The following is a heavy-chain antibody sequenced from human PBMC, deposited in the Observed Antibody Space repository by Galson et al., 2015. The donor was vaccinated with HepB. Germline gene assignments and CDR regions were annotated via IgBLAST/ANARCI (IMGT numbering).Heavy chain of an antibody. CDR1: GGSISSSRYY. J-gene: IGHJ3*02. Sequence: ETLSLTCSVSGGSISSSRYYWGWIRQSPGNGLEWIGSIHYSGSTYYKPSLRGRATVSIDTSKNQLSLKLSSVTAADTAVYYCASHYDSRGYYPYDAFDIWGQGTMVTVSS. V-gene: IGHV4-39*01. CDR3: ASHYDSRGYYPYDAFDI. CDR2: IHYSGST. D-gene: IGHD3-22*01.